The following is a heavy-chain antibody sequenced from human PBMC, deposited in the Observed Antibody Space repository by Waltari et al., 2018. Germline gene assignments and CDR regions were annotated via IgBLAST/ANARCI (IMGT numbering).Heavy chain of an antibody. D-gene: IGHD3-3*01. CDR2: ISGSGGST. V-gene: IGHV3-23*01. J-gene: IGHJ6*02. Sequence: KGLEWVSAISGSGGSTYYADSVKGRFTISRDNSKNTLYLQMNSLRAEDTAVYYCAKGRHRNEFLEWLSYYYYGMDVWGQGTTVTVSS. CDR3: AKGRHRNEFLEWLSYYYYGMDV.